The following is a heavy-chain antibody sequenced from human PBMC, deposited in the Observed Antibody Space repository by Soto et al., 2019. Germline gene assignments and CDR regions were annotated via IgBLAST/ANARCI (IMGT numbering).Heavy chain of an antibody. V-gene: IGHV3-30-3*01. Sequence: GGSLRLSCAASGFTFSSYAMHWVRQAPGKGLEWVAVISYDGSNKYYADSVKGRFTISRDNSKNTLYLQMNSLRAEDTAVYYCARDRTAPHYYGSGSYQYYYGMDVWGQGTTVTVSS. CDR1: GFTFSSYA. CDR3: ARDRTAPHYYGSGSYQYYYGMDV. CDR2: ISYDGSNK. D-gene: IGHD3-10*01. J-gene: IGHJ6*02.